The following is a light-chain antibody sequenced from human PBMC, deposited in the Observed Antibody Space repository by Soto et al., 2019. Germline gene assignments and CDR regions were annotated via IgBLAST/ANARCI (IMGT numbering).Light chain of an antibody. Sequence: QSALTQPPSASGSPGQSVTISCTGTKSDIGVYDFVSWYQHHPGKAPRLIIYEVVQRPSGVPDRFSGSKSGNTASLTVSGLQAADEADYFCKSYAGSNTYVFASGTKVTVL. J-gene: IGLJ1*01. CDR3: KSYAGSNTYV. CDR1: KSDIGVYDF. CDR2: EVV. V-gene: IGLV2-8*01.